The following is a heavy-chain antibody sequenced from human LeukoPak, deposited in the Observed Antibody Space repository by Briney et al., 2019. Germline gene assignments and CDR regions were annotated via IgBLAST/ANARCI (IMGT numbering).Heavy chain of an antibody. J-gene: IGHJ4*02. CDR1: GYTFTSYY. CDR2: INPSGGST. Sequence: ASVKVSCKASGYTFTSYYMHWVRQAPGQGLEWMGIINPSGGSTSCAQKFQGRVTMTRDTSTSTVYMELSSLRSEDTAVYYCARDPSGLRFLGYWGQGTLVTVSS. D-gene: IGHD3-3*01. CDR3: ARDPSGLRFLGY. V-gene: IGHV1-46*01.